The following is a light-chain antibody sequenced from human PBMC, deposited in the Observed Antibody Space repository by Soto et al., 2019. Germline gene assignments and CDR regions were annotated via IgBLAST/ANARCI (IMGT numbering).Light chain of an antibody. CDR2: KAS. Sequence: DIQMTQSPSTLSASVGDRVTITCRASQSISHWLAWYQQKPGKAPKLLIYKASTLESGVPSRFSGSGSGTEFTLTISSPQPDDFATYYCQQDNSYRTFGQGTKVEIK. CDR3: QQDNSYRT. CDR1: QSISHW. J-gene: IGKJ1*01. V-gene: IGKV1-5*03.